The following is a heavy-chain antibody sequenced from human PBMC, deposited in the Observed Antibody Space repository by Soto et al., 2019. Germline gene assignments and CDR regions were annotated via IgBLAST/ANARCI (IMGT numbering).Heavy chain of an antibody. D-gene: IGHD2-2*01. Sequence: PSETLSLTCAVYNGSFSVYYWSWFSQPPGKGLEWIGEINHSGSTNYNPSLKTRVIMSVVTSKNQFSLKVSYVTAADTALYYCARDSTRRGTCDIWGPETMVT. CDR2: INHSGST. CDR1: NGSFSVYY. J-gene: IGHJ3*02. CDR3: ARDSTRRGTCDI. V-gene: IGHV4-34*01.